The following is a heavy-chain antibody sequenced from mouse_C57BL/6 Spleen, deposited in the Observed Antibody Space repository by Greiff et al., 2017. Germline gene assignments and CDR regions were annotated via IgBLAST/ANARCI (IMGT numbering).Heavy chain of an antibody. CDR2: RSDSGST. D-gene: IGHD1-1*01. Sequence: VQLKESGPGMVKPSQSLSLTCTVTGYSITSGYDWHWNRHFPGNKLEWMCYRSDSGSTNYKPSLKNRISITHATSKNHFFLKLNSVTTEDTATYYCARGRDYYGSHYFDYWGQGTTLTVSS. CDR3: ARGRDYYGSHYFDY. J-gene: IGHJ2*01. V-gene: IGHV3-1*01. CDR1: GYSITSGYD.